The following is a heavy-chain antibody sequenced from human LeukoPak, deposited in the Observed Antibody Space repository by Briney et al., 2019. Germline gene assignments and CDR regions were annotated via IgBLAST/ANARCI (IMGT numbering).Heavy chain of an antibody. D-gene: IGHD2-2*03. Sequence: ASVKVSCKASGYTFTDYHLHWVRQAPGRGLEWMGDINLRNGQFKFAEKFQGRATMTRDPSISTLYMDLRGLTPDDTAMYYCARDPQYTFGYPTYDYWGQGTLVTVSS. V-gene: IGHV1-2*02. CDR2: INLRNGQF. CDR3: ARDPQYTFGYPTYDY. CDR1: GYTFTDYH. J-gene: IGHJ4*02.